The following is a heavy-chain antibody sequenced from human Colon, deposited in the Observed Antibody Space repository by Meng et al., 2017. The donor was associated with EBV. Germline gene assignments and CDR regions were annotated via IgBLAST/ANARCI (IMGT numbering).Heavy chain of an antibody. CDR3: ARTNYGDYNWFDP. Sequence: QVQLQESGPGLVKPSGTLSPTCTVSGDSISGDNWWSWVRQPPGKGLEWIGEIIHTGSTNYNPSLESRVTISIDTSKNQFSLKLTSVTAADTAVYFCARTNYGDYNWFDPWGQGTLVTVAS. J-gene: IGHJ5*02. D-gene: IGHD4-17*01. CDR1: GDSISGDNW. CDR2: IIHTGST. V-gene: IGHV4-4*02.